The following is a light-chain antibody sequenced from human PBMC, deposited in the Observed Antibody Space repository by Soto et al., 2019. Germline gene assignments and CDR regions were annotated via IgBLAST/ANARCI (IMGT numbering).Light chain of an antibody. CDR2: DAS. V-gene: IGKV3-20*01. CDR1: QSVGRNF. J-gene: IGKJ4*01. Sequence: EIVLTQSPGTLSLSPGERATLSCRASQSVGRNFLAWFQQKPGQAPRLLIYDASSRATGIPDRFSGSGSGTDFTLTISRLEPEDFAVFYCHQYAASPLTFVGGTKVEIK. CDR3: HQYAASPLT.